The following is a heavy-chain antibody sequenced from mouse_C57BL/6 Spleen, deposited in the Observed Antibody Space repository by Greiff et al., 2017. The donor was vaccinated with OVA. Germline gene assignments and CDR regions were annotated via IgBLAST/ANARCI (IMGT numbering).Heavy chain of an antibody. CDR1: GFTFSSYA. V-gene: IGHV5-9-1*02. CDR2: ISTGGDYT. J-gene: IGHJ2*01. CDR3: TRAPFYFDY. Sequence: EVQLVEPGAGLVKPGGSLKLSCAASGFTFSSYAMSWVRQTPGQRLEWVGYISTGGDYTYYADTVKGRFTISRDNARNTLYLQMSSLKSEDTAMYYCTRAPFYFDYWGPGTTLTVSS.